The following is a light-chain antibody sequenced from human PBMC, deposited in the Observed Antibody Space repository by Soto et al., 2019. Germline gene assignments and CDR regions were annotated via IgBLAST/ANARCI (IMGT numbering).Light chain of an antibody. CDR3: QQVNYYPFT. J-gene: IGKJ4*01. V-gene: IGKV1-9*01. CDR1: QGISQY. Sequence: DIHLTQSPSLLSASVGDRVTIPCRASQGISQYVAWYQQKPGKAPKLLIYAAVVLQGGIPSRFSGSGSATEFILTISGLQPEDFATYYCQQVNYYPFTFGGGTKVDIK. CDR2: AAV.